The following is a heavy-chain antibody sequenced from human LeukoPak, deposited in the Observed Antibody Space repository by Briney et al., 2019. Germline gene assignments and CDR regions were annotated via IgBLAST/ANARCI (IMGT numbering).Heavy chain of an antibody. CDR3: ARVSSGRISYYFDY. V-gene: IGHV3-7*01. CDR1: GFTFSSYW. J-gene: IGHJ4*02. D-gene: IGHD6-19*01. CDR2: IKQDGSEK. Sequence: GSLRLSCAASGFTFSSYWMSWVRQAPGKGLEWVANIKQDGSEKYYVDSVKGRFTISRDNAKNSLYLQMNSLRAEDTAVYYCARVSSGRISYYFDYWGQGTLVTVSS.